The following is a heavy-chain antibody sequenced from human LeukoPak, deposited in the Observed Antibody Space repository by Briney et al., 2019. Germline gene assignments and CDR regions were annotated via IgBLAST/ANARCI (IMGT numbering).Heavy chain of an antibody. CDR2: IYPGDSDT. CDR1: GYSCTSYW. Sequence: GESLKISCKGSGYSCTSYWIGWVRQMPGKGLEWMGIIYPGDSDTRYSPSFQGQVTISADKSISTAYLQWSSLKASDTAMYYCARRGYCSGGSCLYFDYWGQGTLVTVSS. CDR3: ARRGYCSGGSCLYFDY. J-gene: IGHJ4*02. D-gene: IGHD2-15*01. V-gene: IGHV5-51*01.